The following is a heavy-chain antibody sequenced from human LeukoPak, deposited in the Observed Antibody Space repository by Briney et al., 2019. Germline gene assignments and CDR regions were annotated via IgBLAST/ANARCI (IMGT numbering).Heavy chain of an antibody. J-gene: IGHJ4*02. V-gene: IGHV4-61*02. D-gene: IGHD3-10*01. Sequence: PSETLSLTCTVSGGSINSGSYFWSWIRQPAGKGLEWIGRLYTSGSTSYNPSLKSRVTISVDTSRNQFSLKLTSVTAADTAVYYCAREGILGGFDYWGQGTLVTVSS. CDR1: GGSINSGSYF. CDR3: AREGILGGFDY. CDR2: LYTSGST.